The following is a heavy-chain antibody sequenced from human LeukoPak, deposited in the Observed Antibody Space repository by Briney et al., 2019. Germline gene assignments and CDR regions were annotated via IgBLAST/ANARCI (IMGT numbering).Heavy chain of an antibody. J-gene: IGHJ5*02. CDR3: AREAYYYDSSGYYLRGYWFDP. V-gene: IGHV1-2*02. CDR1: GYTFTGYY. Sequence: ASVKVSCKASGYTFTGYYMHWVRQAPGQGLEWMGWINPNSGGTNYAQKFQGRVTMTRDTSISTAYMELSRLRSDDTAVYYCAREAYYYDSSGYYLRGYWFDPWGQGTLVTVSS. D-gene: IGHD3-22*01. CDR2: INPNSGGT.